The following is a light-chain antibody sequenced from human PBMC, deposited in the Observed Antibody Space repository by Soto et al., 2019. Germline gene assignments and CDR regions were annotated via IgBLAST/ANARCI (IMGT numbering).Light chain of an antibody. V-gene: IGLV1-44*01. CDR2: SNN. Sequence: QSVLTQPPSASGTHGQRVTISCSGSSSNIGSNTVNWYQQLPGTAPKLLIYSNNQRPSGVPDRFSGSKSGTSASLALSGLQSEDEADYYCAAWDDSLNGLVFGGGTKLTVL. CDR1: SSNIGSNT. J-gene: IGLJ2*01. CDR3: AAWDDSLNGLV.